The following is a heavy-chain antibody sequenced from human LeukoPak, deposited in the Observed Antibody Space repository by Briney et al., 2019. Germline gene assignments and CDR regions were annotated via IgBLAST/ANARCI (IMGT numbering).Heavy chain of an antibody. J-gene: IGHJ5*02. V-gene: IGHV3-21*01. CDR2: ISSSSSYI. D-gene: IGHD3-16*02. CDR3: AREPITFGGVIVT. CDR1: GFTFSSYS. Sequence: GGSLRLSCAASGFTFSSYSMNWVRQAPGKGLEWVSSISSSSSYIYYADSVKGRFTISRDNAKNSLYLQMNSLRAEDTAVYCCAREPITFGGVIVTWGQGTLVTVSS.